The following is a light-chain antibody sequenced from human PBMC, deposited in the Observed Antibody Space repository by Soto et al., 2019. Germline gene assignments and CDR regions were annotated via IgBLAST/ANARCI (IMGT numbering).Light chain of an antibody. J-gene: IGKJ1*01. CDR2: DAS. CDR3: QQYNTYSPWT. V-gene: IGKV1-5*01. Sequence: DIQMTQSPSTLAASVGDRVTITCRASQSISSWLAWYQQKPGKAPKLLIYDASSLERGVPSRFSGSGSVTEFTLTNSSLQPDDFATYYCQQYNTYSPWTFGQGTKVEIK. CDR1: QSISSW.